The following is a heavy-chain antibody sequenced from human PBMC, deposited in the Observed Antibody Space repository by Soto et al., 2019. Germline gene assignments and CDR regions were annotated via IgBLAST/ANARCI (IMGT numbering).Heavy chain of an antibody. J-gene: IGHJ4*02. Sequence: SEALSLTCTVSGGSISRSSYYWGWIRQAPGKGLEWIGSIYYSGSTYYNPSLKSRVTISVDTSKNQFSLKLSSVTAADTAVYYCARHRLSTFVGVIATPYYCDYWGQGTLVTVS. V-gene: IGHV4-39*01. CDR2: IYYSGST. CDR3: ARHRLSTFVGVIATPYYCDY. CDR1: GGSISRSSYY. D-gene: IGHD3-16*02.